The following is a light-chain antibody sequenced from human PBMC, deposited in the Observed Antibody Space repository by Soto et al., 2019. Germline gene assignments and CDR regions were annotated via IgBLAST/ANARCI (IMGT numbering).Light chain of an antibody. CDR2: WAS. Sequence: DIVMIQPPDSLDVSLGERATINCKSSQTILHSSNNRNHLAWYQQKQGQPPKLVIYWASTRESGVPDRFSGSGSGTDGTITINSLKEEDGAVYYCYQYFSTPLTFGGGTKVDNK. V-gene: IGKV4-1*01. CDR3: YQYFSTPLT. J-gene: IGKJ4*01. CDR1: QTILHSSNNRNH.